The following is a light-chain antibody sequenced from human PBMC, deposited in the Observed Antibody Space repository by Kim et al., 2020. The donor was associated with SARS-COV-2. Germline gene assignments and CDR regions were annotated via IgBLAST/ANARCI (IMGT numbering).Light chain of an antibody. J-gene: IGKJ2*01. CDR2: AAS. Sequence: SASVGARATIPCRASQSISSYLNWYQQKPGKAPKLLIYAASSLQSGVPSRFSGSRSGTDFTLTISSLQPEDFATYYCQQSYSTLYTFGQGTKLEI. CDR1: QSISSY. CDR3: QQSYSTLYT. V-gene: IGKV1-39*01.